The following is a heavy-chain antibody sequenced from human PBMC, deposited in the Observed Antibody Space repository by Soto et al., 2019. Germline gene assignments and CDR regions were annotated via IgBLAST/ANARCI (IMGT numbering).Heavy chain of an antibody. CDR2: IYYSGST. CDR1: GGSISSSDYY. D-gene: IGHD2-15*01. J-gene: IGHJ5*02. Sequence: SETLSLTCTVSGGSISSSDYYWGWIRQPPGKGLEWIGSIYYSGSTFYNPSLKIRVTISVDTSKNQFSLKLTSVTAADTAVYYCARPHLGYCSAGTCLLWFDPWGQGTLVTVSS. CDR3: ARPHLGYCSAGTCLLWFDP. V-gene: IGHV4-39*01.